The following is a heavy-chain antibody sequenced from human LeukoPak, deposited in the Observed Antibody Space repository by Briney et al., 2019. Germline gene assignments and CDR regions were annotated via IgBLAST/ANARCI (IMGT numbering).Heavy chain of an antibody. CDR3: ARQGGSGTYYKLPVDY. Sequence: GESLKISCQGFGYRFSNYWIGWVRQMPGKGLEWMGIIFPGDSDTRYSPSFQGQVTISVDKSMNTAFLQWSSLKASDTAMYYCARQGGSGTYYKLPVDYWGQGTLVTVSS. D-gene: IGHD3-10*01. CDR2: IFPGDSDT. CDR1: GYRFSNYW. V-gene: IGHV5-51*01. J-gene: IGHJ4*02.